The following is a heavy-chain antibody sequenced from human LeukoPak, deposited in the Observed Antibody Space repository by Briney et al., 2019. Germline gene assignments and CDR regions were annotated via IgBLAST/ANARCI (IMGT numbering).Heavy chain of an antibody. Sequence: GASVKVSCKASGGTFSSYAISWVLQAPGQGLEWMGRIIPIFGTANYAQKFQGIVTITTDESTSTAYMELSSLRSEDTAVYYCAREPGRDYYYYMDVWGKGTTVTVSS. V-gene: IGHV1-69*05. CDR1: GGTFSSYA. J-gene: IGHJ6*03. CDR2: IIPIFGTA. D-gene: IGHD1-14*01. CDR3: AREPGRDYYYYMDV.